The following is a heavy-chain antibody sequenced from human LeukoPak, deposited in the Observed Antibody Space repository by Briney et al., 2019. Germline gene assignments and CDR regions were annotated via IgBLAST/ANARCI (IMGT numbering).Heavy chain of an antibody. CDR3: ARYCSTSGTKAFGI. J-gene: IGHJ3*02. D-gene: IGHD3-10*01. CDR2: IYYTGIT. V-gene: IGHV4-59*01. Sequence: SETLSLTCTVSGDSTSSYYWSWIRQPPGKGLEWIGYIYYTGITKYNPSLKSRVTMSVDTSKNQFSLKLTSVTAADTAVYYCARYCSTSGTKAFGIWGQGTMVTVSS. CDR1: GDSTSSYY.